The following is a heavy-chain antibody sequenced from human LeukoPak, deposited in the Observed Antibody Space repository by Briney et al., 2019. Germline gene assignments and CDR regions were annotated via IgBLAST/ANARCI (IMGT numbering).Heavy chain of an antibody. Sequence: GGSLRLSCEAAGTTFSRYWMNWVRQAPGKGLEWVANIKQDGSEKYYVDSVKGRFTISRDNAKNSLYLQMNSLRAEDTAVYYCAGGAGWLVDYWGQGTLVTVSS. CDR1: GTTFSRYW. J-gene: IGHJ4*02. CDR2: IKQDGSEK. CDR3: AGGAGWLVDY. D-gene: IGHD6-19*01. V-gene: IGHV3-7*03.